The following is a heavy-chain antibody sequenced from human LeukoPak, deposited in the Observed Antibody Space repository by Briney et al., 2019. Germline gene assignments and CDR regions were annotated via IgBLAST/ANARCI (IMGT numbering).Heavy chain of an antibody. CDR2: ITYNGTT. Sequence: PSETLSLTCTVSGGSITSNTHDWSWIRQHPGKGLEWIGFITYNGTTHYNPSLQSRLTMSIDTSKSQFSLRLTSVTAADTAVYYCAAEGLSARFDFWGRGTPVTVSS. CDR3: AAEGLSARFDF. D-gene: IGHD6-6*01. V-gene: IGHV4-31*03. J-gene: IGHJ4*02. CDR1: GGSITSNTHD.